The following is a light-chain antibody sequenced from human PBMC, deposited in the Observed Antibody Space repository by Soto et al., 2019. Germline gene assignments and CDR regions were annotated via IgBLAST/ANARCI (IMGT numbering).Light chain of an antibody. CDR3: QSYDSSLSGSVL. Sequence: QSVLTQPPSVSGAPGQRVTISCTGIGAGSDEHWYQQLPGIAPKLLIFANNNRPSGVPDRFSGSKSGTSASLAITGLQAEDEADYYCQSYDSSLSGSVLFGGGTKLTVL. CDR2: ANN. CDR1: GAGSD. V-gene: IGLV1-40*01. J-gene: IGLJ2*01.